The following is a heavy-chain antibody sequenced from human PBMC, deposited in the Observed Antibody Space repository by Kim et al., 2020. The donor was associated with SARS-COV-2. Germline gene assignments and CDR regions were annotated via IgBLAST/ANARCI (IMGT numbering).Heavy chain of an antibody. CDR2: IKQDGSEK. J-gene: IGHJ1*01. V-gene: IGHV3-7*01. Sequence: GGSLRLSCAASGFTFSSYWMSWVRQAPGKGLEWVANIKQDGSEKYYVDSVKGRFTISRDNAKNSLYLQMNSLRAEDTAVYYCARPVAYCGGDCYSLGVVYFQHWGQGTLVTVSS. D-gene: IGHD2-21*02. CDR1: GFTFSSYW. CDR3: ARPVAYCGGDCYSLGVVYFQH.